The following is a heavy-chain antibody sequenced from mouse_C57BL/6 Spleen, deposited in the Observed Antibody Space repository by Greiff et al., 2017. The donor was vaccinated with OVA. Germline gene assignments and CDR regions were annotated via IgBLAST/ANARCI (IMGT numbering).Heavy chain of an antibody. V-gene: IGHV10-3*01. CDR2: IRSKSSNYAT. Sequence: EVHLVESGGGLVQPKGSLKLSCAASGFTFNTHAMHWVRQAPGKGLEWVARIRSKSSNYATYSAVSVKDRFTNSRDESQSMLYLQMNNLNTQNTAMYYCVRDQDYSWCAYWGQGTLVTVSA. CDR3: VRDQDYSWCAY. CDR1: GFTFNTHA. D-gene: IGHD1-1*01. J-gene: IGHJ3*01.